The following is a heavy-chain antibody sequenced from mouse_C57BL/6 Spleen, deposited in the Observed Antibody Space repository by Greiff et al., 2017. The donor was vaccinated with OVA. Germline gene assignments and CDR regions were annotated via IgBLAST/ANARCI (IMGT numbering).Heavy chain of an antibody. D-gene: IGHD1-1*01. V-gene: IGHV1-15*01. CDR2: IDPETGGT. CDR3: TETTVVATDYFDY. CDR1: GYTFTDYE. J-gene: IGHJ2*01. Sequence: QVQLQQSGAELVRPGASVTLSCKASGYTFTDYEMHWVKQTPVHGLEWIGAIDPETGGTAYNQKFKGKAILTADKSSSTAYMELRSLTSEDSAVYYCTETTVVATDYFDYWGQGTTLTVSS.